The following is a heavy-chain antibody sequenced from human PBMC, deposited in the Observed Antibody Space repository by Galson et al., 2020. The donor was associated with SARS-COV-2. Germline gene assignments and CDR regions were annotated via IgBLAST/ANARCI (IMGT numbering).Heavy chain of an antibody. V-gene: IGHV1-2*02. Sequence: ASVKVSCKASGYTFIGYYMHWVRQAPGQGLEWMGWINPNSGGTNYAQKFQGRVTMTRDMSISTAYMELSRLRSDDTAVYYCARVGATPPLYCCYGIDVWGQGTTVTVSS. CDR1: GYTFIGYY. CDR2: INPNSGGT. D-gene: IGHD1-26*01. CDR3: ARVGATPPLYCCYGIDV. J-gene: IGHJ6*02.